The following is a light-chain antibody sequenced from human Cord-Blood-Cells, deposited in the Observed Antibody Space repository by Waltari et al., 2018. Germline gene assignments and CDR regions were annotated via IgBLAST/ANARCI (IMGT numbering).Light chain of an antibody. V-gene: IGLV2-23*01. CDR2: EGS. Sequence: QSALTQPASVSGSPGQSITISCPGTSSDVGIYNLVSWYQQHPGKAPKPMIYEGSKRPSGVSNRFSGSKSGNTASLTISGLQAEDEADYYCCSYAGSSTYVFGTGTKVTVL. CDR1: SSDVGIYNL. J-gene: IGLJ1*01. CDR3: CSYAGSSTYV.